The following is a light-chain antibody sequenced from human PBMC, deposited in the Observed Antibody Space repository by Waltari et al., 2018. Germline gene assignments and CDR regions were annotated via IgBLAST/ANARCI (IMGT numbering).Light chain of an antibody. CDR2: QDN. V-gene: IGLV3-1*01. Sequence: SFELTQPPSVSVSPGQTASISCSGNNLGDIYASWYQQRPGQSPVLVIYQDNRRPSGIPERFSGSNAGNTATLTIFGTQAMDEADYYCQAWDSGTAVFGAGTKLTVL. CDR3: QAWDSGTAV. J-gene: IGLJ2*01. CDR1: NLGDIY.